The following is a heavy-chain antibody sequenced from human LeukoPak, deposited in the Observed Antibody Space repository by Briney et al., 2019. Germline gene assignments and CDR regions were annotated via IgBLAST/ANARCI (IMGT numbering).Heavy chain of an antibody. D-gene: IGHD6-19*01. J-gene: IGHJ1*01. CDR2: INPNSGGT. V-gene: IGHV1-2*02. CDR3: ARGISEAVPGRYFQH. CDR1: GYSFTGYY. Sequence: ASVKVSCKTSGYSFTGYYIHWVRRAPGQGLEWMGWINPNSGGTNYAQNFQGRVTMTRDTSISTAYMELSRLRSDDTAVYFCARGISEAVPGRYFQHWGQGTLVTVSS.